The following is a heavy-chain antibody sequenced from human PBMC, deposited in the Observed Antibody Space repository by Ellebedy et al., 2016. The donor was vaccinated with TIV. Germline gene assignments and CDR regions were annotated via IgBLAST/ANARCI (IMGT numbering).Heavy chain of an antibody. CDR1: GFTFSDHY. J-gene: IGHJ4*02. Sequence: GGSLRLSCAASGFTFSDHYMDWVRQDPGKGLAWVGRTRNKANSYTTEYAASVKGRFTISRDDSKNSLYLQMNSLRADDTALYYCADAHSNSWCSGSNWGQGTLVTVSS. D-gene: IGHD6-13*01. V-gene: IGHV3-72*01. CDR2: TRNKANSYTT. CDR3: ADAHSNSWCSGSN.